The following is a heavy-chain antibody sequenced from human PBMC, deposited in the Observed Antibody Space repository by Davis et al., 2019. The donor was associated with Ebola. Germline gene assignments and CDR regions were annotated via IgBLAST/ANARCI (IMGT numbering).Heavy chain of an antibody. CDR1: GGSISSYY. V-gene: IGHV4-34*01. CDR2: INHSGST. CDR3: ARSDTVVYYYGMDV. Sequence: SETLSLTCTVSGGSISSYYWSWIRQPPGKGLEWIGEINHSGSTNYNPSLKSRVTISVDTSKNQFSLKLSSVTAADTAVYYCARSDTVVYYYGMDVWGQGTTVTVSS. J-gene: IGHJ6*02. D-gene: IGHD4-11*01.